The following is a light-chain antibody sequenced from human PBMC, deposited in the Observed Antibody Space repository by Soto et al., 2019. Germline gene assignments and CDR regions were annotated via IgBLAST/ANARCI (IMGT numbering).Light chain of an antibody. J-gene: IGLJ2*01. CDR1: SSNIGSNT. Sequence: QAVVTQPPSASGTPGQRVTISCSGSSSNIGSNTVNWYQQFPGTAPKLLIYSNNRRPSGVPDRFSGSKSGTSASLAISGLQSEDEADYYCAEWDDSLNGPVFGGGTKLTVL. CDR2: SNN. CDR3: AEWDDSLNGPV. V-gene: IGLV1-44*01.